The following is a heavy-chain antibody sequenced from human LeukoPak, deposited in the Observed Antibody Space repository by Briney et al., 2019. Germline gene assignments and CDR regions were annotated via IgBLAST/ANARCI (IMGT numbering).Heavy chain of an antibody. CDR1: GFTFSSYA. J-gene: IGHJ5*02. D-gene: IGHD3-22*01. V-gene: IGHV3-23*01. CDR3: AKAARFTVTLVVIS. Sequence: PGGSLRLSCADSGFTFSSYAMSWVRQAPGKGLEWVSTISGSGGSTYYADSVKGRFTVSRDNSKNTLYLQMNSLRAEDTAIYYCAKAARFTVTLVVISWGQGTLVIVSS. CDR2: ISGSGGST.